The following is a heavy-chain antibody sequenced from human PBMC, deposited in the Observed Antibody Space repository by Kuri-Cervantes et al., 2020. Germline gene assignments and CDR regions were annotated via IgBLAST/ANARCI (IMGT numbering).Heavy chain of an antibody. CDR1: GGTFSSYA. V-gene: IGHV1-2*02. J-gene: IGHJ4*02. Sequence: ASVKVSCKASGGTFSSYAISWVRQAPGQGLEWMGWINPNSGDTKFAQKFQGRVTMTRDTSISTVYMEVRRLRSDDTAVYYCARGDPVTTITSFDYWGQGTLVTVSS. CDR2: INPNSGDT. D-gene: IGHD5-12*01. CDR3: ARGDPVTTITSFDY.